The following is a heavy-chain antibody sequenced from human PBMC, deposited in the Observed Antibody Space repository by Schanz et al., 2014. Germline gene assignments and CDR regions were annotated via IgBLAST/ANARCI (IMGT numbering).Heavy chain of an antibody. V-gene: IGHV3-23*04. D-gene: IGHD2-15*01. CDR3: AKTPREYCNYDNCPNWFDS. CDR2: ISGSGGST. Sequence: EAHLVESGGGLVKPGGSLTLSCAASGFTFSSYAMSWVRQAPGKGLEWVSAISGSGGSTYYADSVKGRFTISRDNSKNTLYLQMNSLRAEDTAVYYCAKTPREYCNYDNCPNWFDSWGQGTLVTASS. J-gene: IGHJ5*01. CDR1: GFTFSSYA.